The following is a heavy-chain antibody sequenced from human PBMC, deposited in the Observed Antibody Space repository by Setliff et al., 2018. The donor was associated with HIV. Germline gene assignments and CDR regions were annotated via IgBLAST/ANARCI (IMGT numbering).Heavy chain of an antibody. V-gene: IGHV4-31*01. CDR3: ARIVRWELVATSTFFYYYMDV. Sequence: SETLSLTCTVSGGSISSGGYYWSWIRQHPGKGLEWIGYIYYSGSTYYNPSLKSLVTISVDTSKNQFSLKLSSVTAADTAVYYCARIVRWELVATSTFFYYYMDVWGKGTTVTVSS. J-gene: IGHJ6*03. CDR1: GGSISSGGYY. CDR2: IYYSGST. D-gene: IGHD1-26*01.